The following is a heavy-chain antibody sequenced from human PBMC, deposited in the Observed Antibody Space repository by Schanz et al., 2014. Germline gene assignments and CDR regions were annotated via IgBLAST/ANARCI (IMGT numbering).Heavy chain of an antibody. CDR1: GFTASSHS. J-gene: IGHJ6*02. CDR3: LAPDYGMDV. CDR2: ISGSGGST. Sequence: EVQLVESGGGLVKPGGSLRLSCGVSGFTASSHSMNWVRQAPGKGLEWVSAISGSGGSTYYADSVKGRFTISRDSAKNSLFLQMNSLRAEDTAVYYCLAPDYGMDVWGQGTTVTVSS. V-gene: IGHV3-21*02.